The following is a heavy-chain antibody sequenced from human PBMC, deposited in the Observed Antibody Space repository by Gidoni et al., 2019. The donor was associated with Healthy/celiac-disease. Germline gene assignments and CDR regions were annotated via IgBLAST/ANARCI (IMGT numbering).Heavy chain of an antibody. D-gene: IGHD3-3*01. CDR1: GFTFRRYA. Sequence: EVQLVESGGGLVPPGWSLRLSCAASGFTFRRYAMSWVRQAPGKGLEWVSASSGSGSRTYYAGSVKGRFTISRDNSKNTLYLQMNSLRAEDTAVYYCAKDLGFTIFGVVNGDYWGQGTLVTVSS. CDR2: SSGSGSRT. V-gene: IGHV3-23*04. J-gene: IGHJ4*02. CDR3: AKDLGFTIFGVVNGDY.